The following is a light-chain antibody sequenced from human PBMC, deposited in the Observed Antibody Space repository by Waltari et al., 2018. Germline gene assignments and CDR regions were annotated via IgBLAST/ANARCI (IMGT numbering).Light chain of an antibody. J-gene: IGLJ2*01. Sequence: SFELTQTPSLSVSPGETASITCSGETWRDKYVSWYQHKPGQSPVLLIYQDNMRPSGIPERFSGSNSGNTATLTISGTQAMDEADYYCQAWHTSTVVVFGGGTKLTVL. CDR3: QAWHTSTVVV. CDR2: QDN. CDR1: TWRDKY. V-gene: IGLV3-1*01.